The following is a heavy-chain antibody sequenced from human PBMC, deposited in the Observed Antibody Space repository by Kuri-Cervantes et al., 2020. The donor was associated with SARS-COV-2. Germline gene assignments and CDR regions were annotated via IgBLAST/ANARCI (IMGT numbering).Heavy chain of an antibody. J-gene: IGHJ6*02. D-gene: IGHD3-9*01. CDR1: GGTFSSYA. CDR2: IIPIFGTA. Sequence: SVKVSCKASGGTFSSYAISWVRQAPGQGLEWMGGIIPIFGTANYAQKLQGRVTITADKSTSTAYMELSSLRSEDTAVYYCAREYYDILTGSGAGVYYYGMDVWGQGTTVTVSS. V-gene: IGHV1-69*06. CDR3: AREYYDILTGSGAGVYYYGMDV.